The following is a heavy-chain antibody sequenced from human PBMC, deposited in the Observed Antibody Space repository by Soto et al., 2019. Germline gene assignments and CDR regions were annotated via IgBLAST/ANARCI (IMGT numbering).Heavy chain of an antibody. CDR2: IYYSGST. J-gene: IGHJ6*03. D-gene: IGHD5-18*01. Sequence: SETLSLTCTVSGGSISSYYWSWIRQPPGKGLEWIGYIYYSGSTNYNPSLKSRVTISVDTSTNQFSLKLSSVTAADTAVYYCARVDTAWDYMDVWGKGTTVTVSS. CDR3: ARVDTAWDYMDV. V-gene: IGHV4-59*08. CDR1: GGSISSYY.